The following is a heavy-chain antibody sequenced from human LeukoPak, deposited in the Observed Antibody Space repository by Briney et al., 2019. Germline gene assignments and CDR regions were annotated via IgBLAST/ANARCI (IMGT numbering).Heavy chain of an antibody. CDR1: GGSFSGYY. CDR3: ARSAYSSSWYSFYY. CDR2: INHSGST. Sequence: SETLSVTCAVYGGSFSGYYWSWIRQPPGKGLEWIGQINHSGSTNYNPSLKSRVIISVDTSKNQFSLKLSSVTAADTAVYYCARSAYSSSWYSFYYWGQGTLVTVSS. V-gene: IGHV4-34*01. J-gene: IGHJ4*02. D-gene: IGHD6-13*01.